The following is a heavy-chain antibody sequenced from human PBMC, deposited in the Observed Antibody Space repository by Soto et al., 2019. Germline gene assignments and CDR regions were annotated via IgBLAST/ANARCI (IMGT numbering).Heavy chain of an antibody. D-gene: IGHD1-1*01. Sequence: GGSLRLSCAASGFTFSSYAMSWVRQAPGKGLEWVSAISGSGGSTYYADSVKGRFTISRDNSKNTLYLQMNSLRAEDTAVYYCASCLDCGYYYGMDVWGQGTTVTVSS. J-gene: IGHJ6*02. V-gene: IGHV3-23*01. CDR2: ISGSGGST. CDR1: GFTFSSYA. CDR3: ASCLDCGYYYGMDV.